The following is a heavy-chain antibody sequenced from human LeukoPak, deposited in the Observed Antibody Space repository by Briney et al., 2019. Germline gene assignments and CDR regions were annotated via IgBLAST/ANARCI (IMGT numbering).Heavy chain of an antibody. D-gene: IGHD6-13*01. J-gene: IGHJ4*02. CDR3: VRDLDSVAAADY. V-gene: IGHV1-2*06. Sequence: GASVKVSCKASGYTFNAYYLHWVRQAPGQGLEWMGRINPNNEAANHAQTFQGRVTMTRDMSISTVYLELSRLRSDDTAMYYCVRDLDSVAAADYWGQGTLVTVSS. CDR1: GYTFNAYY. CDR2: INPNNEAA.